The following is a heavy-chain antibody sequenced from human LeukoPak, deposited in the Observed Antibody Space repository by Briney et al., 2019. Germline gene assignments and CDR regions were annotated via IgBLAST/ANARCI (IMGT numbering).Heavy chain of an antibody. CDR1: GESFSDYY. J-gene: IGHJ4*02. CDR3: ARGHRGLGKVVPAAIGY. CDR2: INHTGST. V-gene: IGHV4-34*01. D-gene: IGHD2-2*02. Sequence: SGTLSLTCAVYGESFSDYYWIWIRQPPGKGLEWIGEINHTGSTNYNPSLTSRVTISVDTSNNQFSLKLSSVTAADTAVYYCARGHRGLGKVVPAAIGYWGQGTLVTVSS.